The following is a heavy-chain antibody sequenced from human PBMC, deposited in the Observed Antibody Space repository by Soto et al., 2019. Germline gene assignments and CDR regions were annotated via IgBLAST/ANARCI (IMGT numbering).Heavy chain of an antibody. D-gene: IGHD6-6*01. CDR3: ARGGSSSKKRPAYYYYMDV. CDR2: INHSGST. V-gene: IGHV4-34*01. J-gene: IGHJ6*03. CDR1: GGSFSGYY. Sequence: SETLSLTCAVYGGSFSGYYWSWIRQPPGKGLEWIGEINHSGSTNYNPSLKSRVTISVDTSKNQFSLKLSSVTAADTAVYYCARGGSSSKKRPAYYYYMDVWGKGTTVTVSS.